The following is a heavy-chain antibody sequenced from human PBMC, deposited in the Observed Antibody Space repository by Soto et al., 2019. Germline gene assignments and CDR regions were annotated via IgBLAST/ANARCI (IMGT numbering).Heavy chain of an antibody. D-gene: IGHD3-16*01. CDR2: IIPIFGTA. Sequence: QVQLVKSGAEVKKPGSSVKVSCKASGGTFSNYAISWVQQAPGQGLEWMGGIIPIFGTANYAQKFQGRVTITADESTSTAYMELSSLRSEDTAVYYCARGTIKRGGRDFDYWGQGTLVTVSS. V-gene: IGHV1-69*12. J-gene: IGHJ4*02. CDR3: ARGTIKRGGRDFDY. CDR1: GGTFSNYA.